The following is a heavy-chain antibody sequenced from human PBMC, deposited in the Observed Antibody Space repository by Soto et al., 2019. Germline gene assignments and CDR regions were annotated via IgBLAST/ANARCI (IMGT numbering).Heavy chain of an antibody. D-gene: IGHD3-10*01. V-gene: IGHV1-2*04. J-gene: IGHJ6*02. Sequence: GASVKVSCKASGYTFAGYYMHWVRQAPGQGLEWMGWINPNSGGTNYAQKFQGWVTMTRDTSISTACMELSRLRSDDTAVYYCARVPRHIRGSGSYWDYYYYGMDVWGQGTTVTVSS. CDR1: GYTFAGYY. CDR2: INPNSGGT. CDR3: ARVPRHIRGSGSYWDYYYYGMDV.